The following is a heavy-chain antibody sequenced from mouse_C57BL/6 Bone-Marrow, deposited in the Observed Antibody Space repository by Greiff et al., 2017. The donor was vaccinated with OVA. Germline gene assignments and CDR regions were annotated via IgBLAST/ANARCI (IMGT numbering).Heavy chain of an antibody. J-gene: IGHJ2*01. CDR2: ISSGGSYT. Sequence: EVKLVESGGDLVKPGGSLKLSCAASGFTFSSYGMSWVRQTPDKRLEWVATISSGGSYTYYPDSVKGRFTISRDNAKNTLYLQTSSLKSEDTAMYYCARHGDYGSFFDYWGQGTTLTVSS. CDR1: GFTFSSYG. V-gene: IGHV5-6*01. CDR3: ARHGDYGSFFDY. D-gene: IGHD1-1*01.